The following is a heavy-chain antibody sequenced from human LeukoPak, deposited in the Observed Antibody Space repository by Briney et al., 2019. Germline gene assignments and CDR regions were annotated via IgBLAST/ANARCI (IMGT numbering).Heavy chain of an antibody. J-gene: IGHJ4*02. CDR3: AKDRGGTGDFDY. D-gene: IGHD3-10*01. CDR2: INPDNGNA. Sequence: GASVKVSCKASGGTFSSYAISWVRQAPGQGLEWMGWINPDNGNAEYSQKFQGRVTITRDPSATTAYMELSSLRSEDMAVYYCAKDRGGTGDFDYWGQGTLVTVSS. CDR1: GGTFSSYA. V-gene: IGHV1-3*01.